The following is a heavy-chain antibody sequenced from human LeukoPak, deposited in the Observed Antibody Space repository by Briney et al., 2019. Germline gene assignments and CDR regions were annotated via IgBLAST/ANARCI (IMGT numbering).Heavy chain of an antibody. V-gene: IGHV3-21*01. CDR1: GFTFSSYS. D-gene: IGHD3-9*01. J-gene: IGHJ4*02. CDR3: AGDLNDILTGYSLYFDY. Sequence: GGSLRLSCAASGFTFSSYSMNWVRQAPGKGLEWVSSISSSSSYIYYADSVKGRFTISRDNAKNSLYLQMNSLRAEDTAVYYCAGDLNDILTGYSLYFDYWGQGTLVTASS. CDR2: ISSSSSYI.